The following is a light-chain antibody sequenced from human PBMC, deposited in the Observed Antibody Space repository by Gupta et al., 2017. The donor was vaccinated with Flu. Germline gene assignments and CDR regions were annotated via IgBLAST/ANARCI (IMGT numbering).Light chain of an antibody. CDR3: QQHESSPPWT. J-gene: IGKJ1*01. CDR1: QSVTNNY. V-gene: IGKV3-20*01. CDR2: GAS. Sequence: TLSLSPGEGATLSCRASQSVTNNYLAWYQQKPGQAPRLLIYGASFRATGIPDRFSGSGSGTDFTLTIASREPEDFAMYYCQQHESSPPWTFGQGTKVEI.